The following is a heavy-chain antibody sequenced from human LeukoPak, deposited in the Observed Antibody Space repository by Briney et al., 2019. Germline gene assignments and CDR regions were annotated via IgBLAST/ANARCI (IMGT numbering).Heavy chain of an antibody. Sequence: SETLSLTCTVSGGSISSSSYYWGWIRQPPGKGLEWIGSIYYSGNTYYNPSLKSRVTISVDTSKNQFSLKLSSVTAADTAVYYCARLYGNSNWARWGQGTLVTVSS. J-gene: IGHJ4*02. CDR1: GGSISSSSYY. CDR2: IYYSGNT. V-gene: IGHV4-39*07. D-gene: IGHD4-11*01. CDR3: ARLYGNSNWAR.